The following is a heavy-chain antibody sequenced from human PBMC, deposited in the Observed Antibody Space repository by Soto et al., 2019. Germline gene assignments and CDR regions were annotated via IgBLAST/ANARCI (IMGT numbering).Heavy chain of an antibody. CDR2: MFNGGSA. CDR3: ARHGAIYIHSSHTFEH. CDR1: NGSLINYY. V-gene: IGHV4-59*08. J-gene: IGHJ4*02. D-gene: IGHD1-26*01. Sequence: PSEALSLTCTVCNGSLINYYWSWTRQPPGKGLEWVGYMFNGGSANYNPSLKSRVAISVDMSQNQFSLKLTSVTAADTAVYYCARHGAIYIHSSHTFEHWGQRTLV.